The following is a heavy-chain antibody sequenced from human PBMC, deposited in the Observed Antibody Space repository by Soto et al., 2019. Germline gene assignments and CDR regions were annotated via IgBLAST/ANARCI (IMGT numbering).Heavy chain of an antibody. CDR3: ARHCSSTSCYGEVSYYYGTAV. CDR2: IYPGDSDT. CDR1: GYSFTSYW. V-gene: IGHV5-51*01. J-gene: IGHJ6*02. D-gene: IGHD2-2*01. Sequence: GESLKISCKGSGYSFTSYWIGWVRQMPGKGLEWMGIIYPGDSDTRYSPSFQGQVTISADKSISTAYLQWSSLKASDTAMYYCARHCSSTSCYGEVSYYYGTAVWGQGTTVTVPS.